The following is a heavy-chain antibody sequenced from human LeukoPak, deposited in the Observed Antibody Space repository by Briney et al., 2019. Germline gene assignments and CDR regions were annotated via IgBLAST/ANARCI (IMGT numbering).Heavy chain of an antibody. J-gene: IGHJ4*02. V-gene: IGHV3-7*01. D-gene: IGHD6-13*01. Sequence: GGSLRLSCAASGFTFSGHSMTWVRQAPGKGLEWVANINLDGSERFYVDFVKGRFTISRDNADNSMYLPMNSLRAEDTAVYYCGRVIAGAIDYWLQGTLVTVSS. CDR1: GFTFSGHS. CDR2: INLDGSER. CDR3: GRVIAGAIDY.